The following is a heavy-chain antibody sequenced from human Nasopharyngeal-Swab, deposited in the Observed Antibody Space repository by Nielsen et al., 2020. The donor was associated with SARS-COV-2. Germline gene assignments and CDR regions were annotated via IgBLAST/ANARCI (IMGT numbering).Heavy chain of an antibody. D-gene: IGHD2-21*02. CDR1: VFTFGHYA. V-gene: IGHV3-23*01. CDR2: MTVGAGGT. Sequence: GGSLRLSCALSVFTFGHYAVLWVRHAPGEGLEWVSSMTVGAGGTSYADSVKGRFTISVDSSKNILYLQMNSLRAEDTAIYYCARGCDTDCFRVDSWGQGTLVTVSS. J-gene: IGHJ4*02. CDR3: ARGCDTDCFRVDS.